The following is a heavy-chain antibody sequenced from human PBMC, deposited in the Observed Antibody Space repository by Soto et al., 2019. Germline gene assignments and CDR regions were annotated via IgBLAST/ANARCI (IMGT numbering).Heavy chain of an antibody. V-gene: IGHV1-69*13. CDR3: ARDPLSSFAVDV. J-gene: IGHJ6*02. Sequence: SVKVSCKASGDTFSSYAISWVRQAPGKGLEWMGKIIPTFGRTNYAQKFQGRLTISADDSTSTAYMELTSLESDDTAVYYCARDPLSSFAVDVWGQGTTVTVSS. CDR1: GDTFSSYA. CDR2: IIPTFGRT. D-gene: IGHD3-10*02.